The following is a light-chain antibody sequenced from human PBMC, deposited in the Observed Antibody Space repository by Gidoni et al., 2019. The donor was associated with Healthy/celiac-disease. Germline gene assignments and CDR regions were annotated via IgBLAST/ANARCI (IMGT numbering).Light chain of an antibody. CDR2: WAS. J-gene: IGKJ1*01. CDR1: QSVLYSSNNKNY. V-gene: IGKV4-1*01. Sequence: DIVMTQSPDYLAVSLGERATINCKSSQSVLYSSNNKNYLAWYQQKPGQPPKLLIYWASIRESGVPDRFSGSGSGTDFTLPISSLQAEDVAVYSCQQYYSTPWTFGQGTKVEIK. CDR3: QQYYSTPWT.